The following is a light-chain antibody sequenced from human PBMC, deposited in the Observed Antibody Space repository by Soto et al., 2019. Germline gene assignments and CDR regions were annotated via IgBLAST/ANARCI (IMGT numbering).Light chain of an antibody. CDR1: SGHSSYA. Sequence: QLVLTQSPSASASLGASVKLTCTLSSGHSSYAIAWHQQQPEKGPRYLMNLNSDGSHSKGDGIPDRFSGSSSGAERYLTISSLQSEDEADYYCQTWGTGIRAFGGGTKLTVL. V-gene: IGLV4-69*01. J-gene: IGLJ3*02. CDR2: LNSDGSH. CDR3: QTWGTGIRA.